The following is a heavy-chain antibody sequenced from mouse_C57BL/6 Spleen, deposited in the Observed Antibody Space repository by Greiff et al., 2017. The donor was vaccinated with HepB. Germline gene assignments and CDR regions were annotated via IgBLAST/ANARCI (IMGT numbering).Heavy chain of an antibody. CDR3: ARSKGPNYYGNGY. J-gene: IGHJ2*01. CDR2: IYPSDSET. Sequence: QVQLQQPGAELVRPGSSVKLSCKASGYTFTSYWMDWVKQRPGQGLEWIGNIYPSDSETHYNQKFKDKATLTVDKSSSTAYMQLSSLTSEDSAVYYCARSKGPNYYGNGYWGQGTTLTVSS. D-gene: IGHD2-1*01. CDR1: GYTFTSYW. V-gene: IGHV1-61*01.